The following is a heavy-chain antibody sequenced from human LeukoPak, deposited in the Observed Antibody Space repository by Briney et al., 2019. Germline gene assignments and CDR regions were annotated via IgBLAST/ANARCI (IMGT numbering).Heavy chain of an antibody. V-gene: IGHV4-38-2*02. J-gene: IGHJ4*02. CDR3: ATAPPAPGDY. CDR1: GYSISSGYY. CDR2: IYHSGSA. Sequence: SETLSLTCTVSGYSISSGYYWGWIRQPPGKGLEWIGSIYHSGSAYYNPSLKSRVTISVDRSKNQFSLKLSSVTAADTAVYYCATAPPAPGDYWGQGTLVTVSS.